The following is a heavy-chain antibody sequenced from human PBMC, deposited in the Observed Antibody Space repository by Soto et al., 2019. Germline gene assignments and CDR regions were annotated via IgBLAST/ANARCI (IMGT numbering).Heavy chain of an antibody. J-gene: IGHJ3*02. CDR1: GYSFTNHW. CDR2: MYPGNFDA. V-gene: IGHV5-51*01. D-gene: IGHD6-13*01. Sequence: EVQLVQSGAEVKTPGESLKISCKGSGYSFTNHWIGWVRQMPGKGLEWMGMMYPGNFDARYSPSFQGQVTISVDKSISTAYLEWSSLKASDTAMYYCGRQFHLGIGAPGSFPFDIWGQGTKVTVSS. CDR3: GRQFHLGIGAPGSFPFDI.